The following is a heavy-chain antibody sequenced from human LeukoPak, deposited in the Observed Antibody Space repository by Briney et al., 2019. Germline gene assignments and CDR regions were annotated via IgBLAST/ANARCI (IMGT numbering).Heavy chain of an antibody. CDR1: GGTFSSYT. D-gene: IGHD2-2*01. J-gene: IGHJ6*02. CDR3: ARGVVPAPYYYYGMDV. V-gene: IGHV1-69*02. Sequence: SVKVSCKASGGTFSSYTISWVRQAPGQGLEWMGRIIPILGIASYAQKFQGRVTITADKSTSTAYMELSSLRSEDTAVYYCARGVVPAPYYYYGMDVWGQGTTVTVSS. CDR2: IIPILGIA.